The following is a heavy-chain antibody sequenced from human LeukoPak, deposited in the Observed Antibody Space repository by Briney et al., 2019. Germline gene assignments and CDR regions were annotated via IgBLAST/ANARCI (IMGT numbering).Heavy chain of an antibody. CDR1: GGSISSGGYY. D-gene: IGHD6-13*01. CDR2: IYHSGST. J-gene: IGHJ4*02. V-gene: IGHV4-30-2*01. Sequence: SQTLSLTCTVSGGSISSGGYYWSWIRQAPGKGLEWIGYIYHSGSTYYSPSLKIRLTISVDRSKNQFSLKLSSVTAADTAVYYCAKIASGIAAAGAFDYWGQGTLVTVSS. CDR3: AKIASGIAAAGAFDY.